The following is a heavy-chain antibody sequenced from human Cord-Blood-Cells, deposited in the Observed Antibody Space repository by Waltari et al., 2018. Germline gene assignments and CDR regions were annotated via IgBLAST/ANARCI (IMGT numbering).Heavy chain of an antibody. Sequence: QVQLVQSGAEVKKPGSSVKVSCKASGGTFSSYAISWVRQAPGQGLEWMGGIIPIFGTANYAQKFQGRVTITADESTSTAYMELSSLRSEDTAVYYCARDNHRGNYYYYYYMDVWGKGTTVTVSS. V-gene: IGHV1-69*01. CDR1: GGTFSSYA. CDR3: ARDNHRGNYYYYYYMDV. D-gene: IGHD2-15*01. J-gene: IGHJ6*03. CDR2: IIPIFGTA.